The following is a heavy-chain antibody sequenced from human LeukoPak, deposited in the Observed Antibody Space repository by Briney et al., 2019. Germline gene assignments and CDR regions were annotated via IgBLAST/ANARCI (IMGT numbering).Heavy chain of an antibody. CDR3: ANWRGAKLWFGEL. V-gene: IGHV3-30-3*01. CDR2: ISYDGSNK. CDR1: GFTFSSYA. J-gene: IGHJ4*02. Sequence: GGSLRLSCAASGFTFSSYAMHWVRQAPGKGLEWVAVISYDGSNKYYADSVKGRFTISRDNSKNTLYLQMNSLRAEDTAVYYCANWRGAKLWFGELWGQGTLVTVSS. D-gene: IGHD3-10*01.